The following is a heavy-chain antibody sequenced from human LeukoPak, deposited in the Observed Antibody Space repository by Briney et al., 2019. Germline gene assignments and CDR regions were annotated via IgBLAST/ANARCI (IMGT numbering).Heavy chain of an antibody. D-gene: IGHD3-10*01. V-gene: IGHV3-30*04. CDR2: ISYDGSNK. CDR1: GFTFSSYA. Sequence: GGSLRLSCAASGFTFSSYAMHWVRQAPGKGLEWVAVISYDGSNKYYADSVKGRFTISRDNSKNTLYLQMNSLRAEDTAVYYCVGGFRTFDSWGQGTLVTVSS. CDR3: VGGFRTFDS. J-gene: IGHJ4*02.